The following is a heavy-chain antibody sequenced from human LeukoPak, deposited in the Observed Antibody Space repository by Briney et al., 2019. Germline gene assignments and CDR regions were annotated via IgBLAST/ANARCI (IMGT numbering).Heavy chain of an antibody. CDR1: GYTFTSYG. D-gene: IGHD5-12*01. J-gene: IGHJ4*02. Sequence: ASVKVSCKTSGYTFTSYGISWVRQAPGQGLEWMGWISAYNGNTNFAQEFQGRVTMTTDTSTSTASMVLRSLRSDDTAVYYCARDQGIYNHRIIDSWGQGTLVTVSS. V-gene: IGHV1-18*01. CDR3: ARDQGIYNHRIIDS. CDR2: ISAYNGNT.